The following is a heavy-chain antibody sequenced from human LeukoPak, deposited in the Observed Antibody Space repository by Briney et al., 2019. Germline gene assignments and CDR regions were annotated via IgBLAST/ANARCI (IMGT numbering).Heavy chain of an antibody. V-gene: IGHV2-5*02. D-gene: IGHD3-22*01. Sequence: ESGPTLVKPTQTLTLTCTFSGFSLSTSGVGVGWIRQPPGKALEWLALIYWDDDKRYSPSLKSRLTITKDTSKTQVVLTMTNMDPVDTATYYCAHGGSSGYAEYFQHWGQGTLVTVSS. CDR1: GFSLSTSGVG. CDR3: AHGGSSGYAEYFQH. J-gene: IGHJ1*01. CDR2: IYWDDDK.